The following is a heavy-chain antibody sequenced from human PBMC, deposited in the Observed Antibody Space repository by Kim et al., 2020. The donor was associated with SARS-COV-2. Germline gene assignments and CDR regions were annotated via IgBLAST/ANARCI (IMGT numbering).Heavy chain of an antibody. J-gene: IGHJ2*01. CDR3: ARDRAFDL. Sequence: SNRYNADSVEREFSITRDNAENSMYLQMTSLRAEDTAVYYCARDRAFDLWGRGTLVTVSS. CDR2: SNR. V-gene: IGHV3-48*03.